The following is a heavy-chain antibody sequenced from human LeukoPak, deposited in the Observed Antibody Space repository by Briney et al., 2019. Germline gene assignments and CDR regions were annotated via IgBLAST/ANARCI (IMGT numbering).Heavy chain of an antibody. CDR1: GGTFSSYA. CDR2: IIPIFGTA. CDR3: ASSWYYGSGSYYRGAAHYFDY. V-gene: IGHV1-69*05. D-gene: IGHD3-10*01. Sequence: ASVKVSCKASGGTFSSYAISWVRQAPGQGLEWRVGIIPIFGTANYAQKFQGRVTITTDESTSTAYMELRSLRSEDTAVYYCASSWYYGSGSYYRGAAHYFDYWGQGTLVTVSS. J-gene: IGHJ4*02.